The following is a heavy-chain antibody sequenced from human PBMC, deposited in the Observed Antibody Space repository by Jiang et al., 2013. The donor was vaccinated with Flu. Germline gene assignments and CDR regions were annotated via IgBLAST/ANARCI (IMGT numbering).Heavy chain of an antibody. Sequence: GIIYPGDSDTRYSPSFQGQVTISADKSISTAYLQWSSLKASDTAMYYCARRTSDDIAAAGRGFDYWGQGTLVTVSS. CDR3: ARRTSDDIAAAGRGFDY. J-gene: IGHJ4*02. CDR2: IYPGDSDT. V-gene: IGHV5-51*01. D-gene: IGHD6-13*01.